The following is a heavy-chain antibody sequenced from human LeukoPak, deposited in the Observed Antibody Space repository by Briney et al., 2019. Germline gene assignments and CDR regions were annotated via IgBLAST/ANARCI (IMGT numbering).Heavy chain of an antibody. CDR3: ARGIAITGTTPFDY. V-gene: IGHV3-64*01. CDR1: GLXFSSYA. D-gene: IGHD1-20*01. CDR2: ISSDGGST. J-gene: IGHJ4*02. Sequence: GGSLRLSCAASGLXFSSYAIHWVRQAPGKGLEYVSGISSDGGSTYYANPVKGRFTISRDDSKNTLYLQMGSLRAEDMAVYYCARGIAITGTTPFDYWGQGTLVTVS.